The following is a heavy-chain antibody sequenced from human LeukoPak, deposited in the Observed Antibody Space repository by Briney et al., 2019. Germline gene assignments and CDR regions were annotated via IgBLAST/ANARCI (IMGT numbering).Heavy chain of an antibody. V-gene: IGHV4-39*01. Sequence: SETLSLTCSVGGGSLTSSNQYWGWIRQPPGKGLEWIGSIYYSGRTYYNPSLKSRATISVDTSKNQFSLKLSSVTAADTAVYYCARPDQHGYRYDYSAFDIWGQGAMVTVSS. J-gene: IGHJ3*02. CDR1: GGSLTSSNQY. D-gene: IGHD5-18*01. CDR3: ARPDQHGYRYDYSAFDI. CDR2: IYYSGRT.